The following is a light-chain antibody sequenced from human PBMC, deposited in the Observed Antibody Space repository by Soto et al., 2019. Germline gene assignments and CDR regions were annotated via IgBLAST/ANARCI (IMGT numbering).Light chain of an antibody. J-gene: IGKJ4*01. CDR2: WAS. CDR1: QSVLYSSNNKNY. CDR3: QQYYSTPLT. Sequence: DIVMTQSPDSLAVSLGERATINSKSSQSVLYSSNNKNYLAWYQQKPGQPPKLLIYWASTRESGVPDRFSGSGSGTDFTLTISSLQAEDVAVYYCQQYYSTPLTCGGGTKVEIK. V-gene: IGKV4-1*01.